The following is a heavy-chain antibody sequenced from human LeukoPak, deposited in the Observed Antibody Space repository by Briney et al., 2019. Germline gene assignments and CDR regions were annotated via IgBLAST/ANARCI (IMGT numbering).Heavy chain of an antibody. J-gene: IGHJ6*04. Sequence: TAGSLRLSCAVAGFPFSNSWMYWVRQAPGKGLEGVANIKKDGSGISYVESVKGRFIISRDNSRNSLYLQMNSLQVEDTAVYFCAGGNAMDVWGKGTAVTVYS. V-gene: IGHV3-7*03. CDR1: GFPFSNSW. CDR3: AGGNAMDV. CDR2: IKKDGSGI.